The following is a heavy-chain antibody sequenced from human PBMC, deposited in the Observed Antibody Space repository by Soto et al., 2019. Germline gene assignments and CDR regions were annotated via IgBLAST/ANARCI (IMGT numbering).Heavy chain of an antibody. CDR1: GYTFSNYW. CDR2: FYPGNSDT. J-gene: IGHJ6*02. Sequence: PGESLNISCKGSGYTFSNYWIGWVRQMPGKGLEWMGIFYPGNSDTKYNPSFQGQVTISADKSITTTYLRWTSLKASDTAIYYCAASIFYYGMDVWGQGTTVTVSS. CDR3: AASIFYYGMDV. V-gene: IGHV5-51*01.